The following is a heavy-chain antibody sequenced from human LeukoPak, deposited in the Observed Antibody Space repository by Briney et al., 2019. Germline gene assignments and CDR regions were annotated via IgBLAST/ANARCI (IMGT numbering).Heavy chain of an antibody. D-gene: IGHD6-19*01. CDR1: GFTFTDYY. CDR3: ARETVAGTFDF. J-gene: IGHJ4*02. CDR2: IGSSASIE. Sequence: GGSLRLSCVSSGFTFTDYYMSWIRHAPGRGLEWVSDIGSSASIESYGDSVRGRFTVSRDNSKNSLFLQMNSPRAEDTAVYYWARETVAGTFDFWGQGTLVTVSS. V-gene: IGHV3-11*01.